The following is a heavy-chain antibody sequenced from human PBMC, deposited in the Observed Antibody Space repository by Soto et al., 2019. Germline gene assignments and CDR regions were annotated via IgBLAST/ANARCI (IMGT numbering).Heavy chain of an antibody. CDR3: ARGGKAFDI. CDR2: IWYDASNK. CDR1: GFTFSSFG. J-gene: IGHJ3*02. D-gene: IGHD3-16*01. Sequence: QVQLVESGGGVVQPGRSLRLSCAASGFTFSSFGMHWLRQAPGKGLEWVAVIWYDASNKYYADSVKGRFTISRDNSKNPLYLQMNSLRVEDMAVYYCARGGKAFDIWGQGTMVTVSS. V-gene: IGHV3-33*01.